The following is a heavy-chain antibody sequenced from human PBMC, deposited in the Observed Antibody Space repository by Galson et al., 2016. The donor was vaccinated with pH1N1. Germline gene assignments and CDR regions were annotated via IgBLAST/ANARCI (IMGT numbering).Heavy chain of an antibody. J-gene: IGHJ3*02. Sequence: SLRLSCAASGFRFDDYAIHWVRQVPGKGLEWVSGISWNSGRIGYADSVKGRFTISRDNAKNSLYLQMNSLRAEDMALYYCAKDRNIYGYFESGAFDIWGRGTMVTVSS. V-gene: IGHV3-9*03. D-gene: IGHD5-18*01. CDR1: GFRFDDYA. CDR3: AKDRNIYGYFESGAFDI. CDR2: ISWNSGRI.